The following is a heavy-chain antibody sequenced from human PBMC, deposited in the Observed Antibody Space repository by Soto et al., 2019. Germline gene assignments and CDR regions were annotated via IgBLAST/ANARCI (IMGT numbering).Heavy chain of an antibody. CDR3: AIGRASGGPYSYFDF. J-gene: IGHJ4*02. V-gene: IGHV3-30-3*01. CDR2: ISYDGSNK. Sequence: GGSLRLSCAASGFTFSSYAMHWVRQAPGKGLEWVAVISYDGSNKYYADSVKGRFTISRDNSKNTLYLQMNSLRAEDTAMYYCAIGRASGGPYSYFDFRGQGTLVTVSS. D-gene: IGHD2-15*01. CDR1: GFTFSSYA.